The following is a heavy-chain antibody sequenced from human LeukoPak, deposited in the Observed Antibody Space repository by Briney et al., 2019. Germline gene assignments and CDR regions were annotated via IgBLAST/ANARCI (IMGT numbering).Heavy chain of an antibody. CDR1: GFTFNKYW. J-gene: IGHJ4*02. V-gene: IGHV3-7*01. CDR3: ARGYYCSGTYYLSFFDH. Sequence: GGSLRLSCAASGFTFNKYWLTWVRQAPGKGLEWVANINQDDSQIYYLESVEGRFTITRDTARNSLHLQMNSLRAEDTALYYCARGYYCSGTYYLSFFDHWGQGTPVTVSS. CDR2: INQDDSQI. D-gene: IGHD3-10*01.